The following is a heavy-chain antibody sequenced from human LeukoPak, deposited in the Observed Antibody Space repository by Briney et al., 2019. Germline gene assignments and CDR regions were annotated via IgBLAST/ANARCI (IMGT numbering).Heavy chain of an antibody. CDR3: AKHFLYYYGSGSHDY. D-gene: IGHD3-10*01. CDR2: INPSGGST. Sequence: ASVKVSCKASGYTFTSYYMHWVRQAPGQGLEWMGIINPSGGSTSYAQKFQGRVTMTRDTSTSTVYMELSSLRAEDTAVYYCAKHFLYYYGSGSHDYWGQGTLVTVSS. V-gene: IGHV1-46*01. J-gene: IGHJ4*02. CDR1: GYTFTSYY.